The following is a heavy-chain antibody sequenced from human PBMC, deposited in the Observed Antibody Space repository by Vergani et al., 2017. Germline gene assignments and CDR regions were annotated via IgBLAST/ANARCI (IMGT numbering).Heavy chain of an antibody. Sequence: QVQLVESGGGVVQPGRSLRLSCAASGFTFNQYGMQWVRPAPGKGLEGVAVTWYDGNNKQYADSVKGRFTISRDNSKSTMYLQMNSLRDEDTGVYYCARDLRLLYNRFDPWGQGTLVTVSS. D-gene: IGHD1-14*01. CDR3: ARDLRLLYNRFDP. V-gene: IGHV3-33*01. CDR1: GFTFNQYG. CDR2: TWYDGNNK. J-gene: IGHJ5*02.